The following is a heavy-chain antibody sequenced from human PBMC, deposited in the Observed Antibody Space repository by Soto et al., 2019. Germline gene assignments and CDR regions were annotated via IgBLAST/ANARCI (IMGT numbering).Heavy chain of an antibody. CDR2: THYSGDT. J-gene: IGHJ6*02. D-gene: IGHD2-15*01. V-gene: IGHV4-59*01. Sequence: SETLSLTCAVSGGSISTYYWSWIRQPPGKGLEWIGYTHYSGDTNYNPSLKSRVTISVGTSKNQFSLRLSSVTAADTAVYYCAREGYCSGGICYKQDYAMDVWGQGTTVTVSS. CDR1: GGSISTYY. CDR3: AREGYCSGGICYKQDYAMDV.